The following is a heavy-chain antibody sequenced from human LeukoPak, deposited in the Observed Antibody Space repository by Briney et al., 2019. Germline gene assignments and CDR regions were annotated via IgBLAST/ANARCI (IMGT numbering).Heavy chain of an antibody. CDR1: GFTFSSYS. Sequence: GGSLRLSCAASGFTFSSYSMNWVRQAPGKGLEWVSSISSSSSYIYYADSVKGRFTISRDNAKNSLYLQMNSLRAEDTAVYYCARLPHVDTAIVTYNYWGQGALVTVSS. J-gene: IGHJ4*02. D-gene: IGHD5-18*01. CDR2: ISSSSSYI. CDR3: ARLPHVDTAIVTYNY. V-gene: IGHV3-21*01.